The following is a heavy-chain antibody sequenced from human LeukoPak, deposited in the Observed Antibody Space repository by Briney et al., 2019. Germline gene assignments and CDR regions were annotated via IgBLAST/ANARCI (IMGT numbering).Heavy chain of an antibody. CDR2: VHLDGRT. Sequence: GSLRLSCAASGFTFSSYDMNWVRQAPGKGLEWIGEVHLDGRTNYNPSLKSRLIMSVDLPENHISLKLTSVTAADTAVYYCAREGGFYRPLDYSGQGTLVTVSS. CDR3: AREGGFYRPLDY. J-gene: IGHJ4*02. V-gene: IGHV4-4*02. CDR1: GFTFSSYD. D-gene: IGHD3-3*01.